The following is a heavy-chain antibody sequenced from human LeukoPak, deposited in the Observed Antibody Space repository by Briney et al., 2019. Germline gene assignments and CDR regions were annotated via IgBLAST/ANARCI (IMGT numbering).Heavy chain of an antibody. CDR3: AKGLTYNSGSRGYFDY. D-gene: IGHD6-19*01. CDR1: GFTFSSYA. V-gene: IGHV3-23*01. Sequence: PGGSLRLSCAASGFTFSSYAMSWVRQAPGKGLEWGSAISNSGGSTYYADSVKGRFAISRDNPKNTLYLQMNSLRAEDTAVYYCAKGLTYNSGSRGYFDYWGQGTLVTVSS. CDR2: ISNSGGST. J-gene: IGHJ4*02.